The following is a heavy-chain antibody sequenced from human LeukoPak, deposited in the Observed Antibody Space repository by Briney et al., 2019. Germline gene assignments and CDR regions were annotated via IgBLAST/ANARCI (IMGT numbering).Heavy chain of an antibody. D-gene: IGHD4-23*01. CDR3: ASTTVVTAFDY. CDR1: GGTFSSYA. Sequence: ASVKVSCKASGGTFSSYAISWVQQAPGQGLEWMGGIIPIFGTANYAQKFQGRVTITTDESTSTAYMELSSLRSEDTAVYYCASTTVVTAFDYWGQGTLVTVSS. V-gene: IGHV1-69*05. J-gene: IGHJ4*02. CDR2: IIPIFGTA.